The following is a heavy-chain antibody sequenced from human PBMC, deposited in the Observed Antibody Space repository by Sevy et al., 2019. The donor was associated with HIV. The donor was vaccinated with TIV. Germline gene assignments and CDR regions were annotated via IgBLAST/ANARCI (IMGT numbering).Heavy chain of an antibody. CDR3: VRNGGAYDSGFDP. V-gene: IGHV3-48*03. Sequence: GESLKISCVASGFTFSNYDMNWVRQAPGKGLEWVSKIRSSGGDIYYADSVKGRFTISRDNAKDSRNLQMNSLRAEDTAVYYCVRNGGAYDSGFDPWGQGTLVTVSS. CDR2: IRSSGGDI. J-gene: IGHJ5*02. D-gene: IGHD3-22*01. CDR1: GFTFSNYD.